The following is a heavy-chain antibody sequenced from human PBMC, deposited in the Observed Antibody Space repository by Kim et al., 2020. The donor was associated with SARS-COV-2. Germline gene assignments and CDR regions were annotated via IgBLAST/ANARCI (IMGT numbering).Heavy chain of an antibody. CDR1: GGNFSSYS. V-gene: IGHV1-69*13. CDR3: ARVEYYYGSGSLRYYYYGMDV. J-gene: IGHJ6*02. CDR2: IIPIFGTA. Sequence: SVKVSCKASGGNFSSYSISWVRQAPGQGLEWMGGIIPIFGTAKYAQKFQGRVTITADESTSTAYMELSSLRSEDTAVYYCARVEYYYGSGSLRYYYYGMDVWGQGTTGTVSS. D-gene: IGHD3-10*01.